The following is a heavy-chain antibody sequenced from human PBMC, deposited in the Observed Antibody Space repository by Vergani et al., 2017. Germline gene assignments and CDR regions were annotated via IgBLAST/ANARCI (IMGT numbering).Heavy chain of an antibody. CDR2: INTNTGNP. V-gene: IGHV7-4-1*02. CDR1: GYTFTSYA. D-gene: IGHD3-9*01. J-gene: IGHJ6*02. CDR3: ARDKYFDIWTGYLGRDGMDV. Sequence: QVQLVQSGSELKKPGASVKVSCKASGYTFTSYAMNWVRQAPGQGLEWMGWINTNTGNPTYAQGFTGRFVFSLDTSVSTAYLQISSLKAEDTAVYYCARDKYFDIWTGYLGRDGMDVWGQGTTVTVSS.